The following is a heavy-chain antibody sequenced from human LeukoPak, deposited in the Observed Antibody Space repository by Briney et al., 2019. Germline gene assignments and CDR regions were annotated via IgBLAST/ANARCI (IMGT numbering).Heavy chain of an antibody. CDR2: IKTDGSST. J-gene: IGHJ4*02. D-gene: IGHD3-10*01. Sequence: GGSLRLSCAVSTFTFSRYWMHWVRQAPGKGLAWVSRIKTDGSSTDYADSVKGRFTISRDNAKNTLYLQMNSLRDEDTAVYYCARDPFGESSYWGQGTLVTVSS. CDR1: TFTFSRYW. CDR3: ARDPFGESSY. V-gene: IGHV3-74*01.